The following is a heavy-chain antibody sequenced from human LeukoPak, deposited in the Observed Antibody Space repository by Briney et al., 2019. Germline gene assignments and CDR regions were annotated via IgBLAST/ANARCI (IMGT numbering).Heavy chain of an antibody. CDR2: ISYSGST. Sequence: SETLSLTCTVSGGSISIYYWSWIRQPPGKGLEWIGYISYSGSTNYNPSLKSRVTISVDTSKNQFSLKLTSVTAADTAVYYCARGVVAAPQTFDYWGQGTLVTVSS. CDR1: GGSISIYY. CDR3: ARGVVAAPQTFDY. D-gene: IGHD2-15*01. J-gene: IGHJ4*02. V-gene: IGHV4-59*01.